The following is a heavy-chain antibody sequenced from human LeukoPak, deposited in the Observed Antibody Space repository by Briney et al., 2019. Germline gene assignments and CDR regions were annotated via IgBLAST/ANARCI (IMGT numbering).Heavy chain of an antibody. V-gene: IGHV3-64*01. J-gene: IGHJ4*02. CDR1: GFTFSSYA. CDR3: ARHGYSGYDFGY. CDR2: ISSNGGST. Sequence: GGSLRLSCAASGFTFSSYAMHWVRQAPGKGLEYVSAISSNGGSTYYANSVKGRFTISRDNSKNTLYLQMGSLRAEDMAVYYCARHGYSGYDFGYWGQGTLVTVSS. D-gene: IGHD5-12*01.